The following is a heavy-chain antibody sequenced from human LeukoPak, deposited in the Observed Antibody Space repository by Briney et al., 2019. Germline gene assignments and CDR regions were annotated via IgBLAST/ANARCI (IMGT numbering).Heavy chain of an antibody. CDR1: GGSISSGSFY. J-gene: IGHJ4*02. V-gene: IGHV4-61*02. Sequence: PSETLSLTCTVSGGSISSGSFYWSWIRQPAGKGLEWIGRIYTSGSTNYNPSLKSRVTISVDNSKNQFSLKLSSVTAADTAVYYCAGQKGSWGGFDYWGQGTLVTVSS. CDR3: AGQKGSWGGFDY. D-gene: IGHD6-13*01. CDR2: IYTSGST.